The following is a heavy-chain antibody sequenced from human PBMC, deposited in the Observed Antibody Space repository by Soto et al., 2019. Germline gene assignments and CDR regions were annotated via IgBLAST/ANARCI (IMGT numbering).Heavy chain of an antibody. J-gene: IGHJ4*02. Sequence: PGGSLRLSCAASGFTFSSYAMSWVRQAPGKGLEWVSAISGSGGSTYYADSVKGRFTISRDNSKNTLYLQMNSLRAEDTAVYYCQSGPIMYDFWSGYPPADYWGQGTLVTVSS. D-gene: IGHD3-3*01. CDR3: QSGPIMYDFWSGYPPADY. CDR2: ISGSGGST. CDR1: GFTFSSYA. V-gene: IGHV3-23*01.